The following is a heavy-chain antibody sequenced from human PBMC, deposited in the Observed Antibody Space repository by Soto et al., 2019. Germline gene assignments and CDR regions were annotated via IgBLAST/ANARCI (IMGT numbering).Heavy chain of an antibody. D-gene: IGHD3-3*01. Sequence: EVQLLESGGGLVQPGGSLRLSCAASGVTFSAYAMSWVRQAPGKGLEWVSAISGTSPSTYYADSVQGRFTISRDSSRKTLFLQMNTLRAEDTAVYFCAIRIFGVEYWGQGTQVTVSS. J-gene: IGHJ4*02. CDR1: GVTFSAYA. V-gene: IGHV3-23*01. CDR2: ISGTSPST. CDR3: AIRIFGVEY.